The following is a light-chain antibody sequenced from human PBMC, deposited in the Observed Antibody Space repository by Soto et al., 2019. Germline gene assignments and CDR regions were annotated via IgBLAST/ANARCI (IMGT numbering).Light chain of an antibody. J-gene: IGKJ2*01. CDR1: QSVLYSSNNKNY. CDR2: WAS. Sequence: DIVMTQSPDSLAVSLGERATIYCKSSQSVLYSSNNKNYLAWYQQKPGHPPELLIYWASTRESGVPDRLSGSGSGTDFTLTISSLQAEDVAVYYCQQYYSTPHTFGQGTKLEIK. CDR3: QQYYSTPHT. V-gene: IGKV4-1*01.